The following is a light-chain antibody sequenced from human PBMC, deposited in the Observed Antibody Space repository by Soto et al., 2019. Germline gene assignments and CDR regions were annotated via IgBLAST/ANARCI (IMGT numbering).Light chain of an antibody. CDR1: QSVSSN. Sequence: EIVMTQSPATLSVSPGERATLSCRASQSVSSNLAWYQQKPGQAPRLLIYGAYTSATGIPARFNGSGSGTDFTLTISSLQSEDFAVYYCQQYKNWPPKITFVQETRLEIK. J-gene: IGKJ5*01. CDR3: QQYKNWPPKIT. CDR2: GAY. V-gene: IGKV3-15*01.